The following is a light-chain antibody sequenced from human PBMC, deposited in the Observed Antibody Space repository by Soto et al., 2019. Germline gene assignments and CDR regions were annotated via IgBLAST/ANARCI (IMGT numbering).Light chain of an antibody. CDR1: QSISSW. Sequence: DIQMTQSPSTLSASVGGRVTITCRASQSISSWLAWYQQKPGKAPYLLISDASSLERGVPSRFSGSGSGTEFTLTISSMQPDDFAAYYCQQYNGYSRTFGQGTKVDIK. J-gene: IGKJ1*01. CDR2: DAS. V-gene: IGKV1-5*01. CDR3: QQYNGYSRT.